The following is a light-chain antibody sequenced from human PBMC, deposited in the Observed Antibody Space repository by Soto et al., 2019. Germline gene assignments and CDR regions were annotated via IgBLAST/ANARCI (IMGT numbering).Light chain of an antibody. J-gene: IGKJ1*01. CDR3: QQSYSTAWT. CDR2: AAS. Sequence: IPMTQSPSSLSASVGDRVTMTCRASQSIGSYVNWYQEKPGEAPKVLIFAASILQSGVPSRFSGSGSGTDFTLTISSLQPEDFATYYCQQSYSTAWTFGQGTKVDIK. CDR1: QSIGSY. V-gene: IGKV1-39*01.